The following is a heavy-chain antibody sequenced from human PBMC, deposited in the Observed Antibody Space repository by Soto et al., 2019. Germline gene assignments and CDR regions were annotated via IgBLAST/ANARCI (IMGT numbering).Heavy chain of an antibody. Sequence: QLQLQESGPGLVKPSETLSLTCIVSGGSISSSSYYWGWVRQPPGKGLEWIGSIYYNGNTYYNPSLKSRVTISVDTSKNQFSLKLSSVTAADTAVYYCARHNMVRGMLKWFDPWGQGTLVTVSS. V-gene: IGHV4-39*01. CDR2: IYYNGNT. CDR1: GGSISSSSYY. D-gene: IGHD3-10*01. CDR3: ARHNMVRGMLKWFDP. J-gene: IGHJ5*02.